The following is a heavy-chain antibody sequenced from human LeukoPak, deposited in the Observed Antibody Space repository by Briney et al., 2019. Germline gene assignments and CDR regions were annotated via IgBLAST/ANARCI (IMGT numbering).Heavy chain of an antibody. J-gene: IGHJ4*02. V-gene: IGHV3-23*01. CDR3: VGSGDLSSRAKRSVDY. CDR1: GFTFSSYA. D-gene: IGHD3-16*02. Sequence: GGSLRLSCAASGFTFSSYAMNWVRQAPGKGLEWVSAISGSGGSTYYADSVKGRFTISRDNSKNTLYLQMNSLRAEDTAVYNCVGSGDLSSRAKRSVDYWGQGTLVTVSS. CDR2: ISGSGGST.